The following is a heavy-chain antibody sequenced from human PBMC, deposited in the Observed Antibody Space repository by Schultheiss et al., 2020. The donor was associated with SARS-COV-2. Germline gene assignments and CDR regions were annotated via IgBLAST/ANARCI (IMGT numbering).Heavy chain of an antibody. Sequence: SETLSLTCTVSGGSISSGGYYWSWIRQHPGKGLEWIGEINHSGSTYYNPSLKSRVTISVDTSKNQFSLKLSSVTAADTAVYYCARQGSRYPLDYWGQGTLVTVAS. CDR2: INHSGST. CDR1: GGSISSGGYY. V-gene: IGHV4-39*01. CDR3: ARQGSRYPLDY. J-gene: IGHJ4*02. D-gene: IGHD3-16*02.